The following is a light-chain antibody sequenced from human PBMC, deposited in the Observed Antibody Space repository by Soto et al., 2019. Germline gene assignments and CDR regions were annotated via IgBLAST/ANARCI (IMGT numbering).Light chain of an antibody. Sequence: EIVMTHSPATLSVSPGERASLSCRASQSVTSDLAWYQQKPGHAPRLLIYGVSTRATGIPARFSGSGSGTEFTLTISSLQSEDFAVYYCQQYNKWPLTFGGGTKVDIK. J-gene: IGKJ4*01. CDR3: QQYNKWPLT. CDR1: QSVTSD. V-gene: IGKV3-15*01. CDR2: GVS.